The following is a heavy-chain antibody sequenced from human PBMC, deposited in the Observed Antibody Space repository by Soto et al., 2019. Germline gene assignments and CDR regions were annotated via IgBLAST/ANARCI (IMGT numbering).Heavy chain of an antibody. CDR3: AKDYYDILTGYFGY. J-gene: IGHJ4*02. CDR1: GFPFSSYA. V-gene: IGHV3-23*01. D-gene: IGHD3-9*01. Sequence: GGSPRLSCAASGFPFSSYAMSWVRQAPGKGLEWVSAISGSGGSTYYADSVKGRFTISRDNSKNTLYLQMNSLRAEDTAVYYCAKDYYDILTGYFGYWGQGTLVTVSS. CDR2: ISGSGGST.